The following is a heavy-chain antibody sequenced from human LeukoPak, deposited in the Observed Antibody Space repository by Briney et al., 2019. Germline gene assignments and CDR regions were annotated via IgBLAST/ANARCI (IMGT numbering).Heavy chain of an antibody. CDR3: AKGLERESRLDS. CDR2: ISSSGSTI. V-gene: IGHV3-48*03. J-gene: IGHJ4*02. D-gene: IGHD1-1*01. Sequence: GGSLRLSCAASGFTFSSYEMNWVRQAPGKGLEWVSYISSSGSTIYYADSVKGRFTISRDNAKNSLFLQMNSLRAEDTALYYCAKGLERESRLDSWGQGTLVTVSS. CDR1: GFTFSSYE.